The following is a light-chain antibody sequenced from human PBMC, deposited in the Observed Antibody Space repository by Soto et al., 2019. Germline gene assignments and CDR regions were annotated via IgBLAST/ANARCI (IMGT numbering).Light chain of an antibody. V-gene: IGKV3-20*01. CDR3: QQYGVSPRT. Sequence: EIMLTQSPVALSLSPVEGATLSCRASQSVAGSYLAWYQQKPGRTPRLLIYGASSRATGIPDRFSGSGSGTEFTLTINRLEPEDFAVYYCQQYGVSPRTFGQGTKVDI. CDR1: QSVAGSY. CDR2: GAS. J-gene: IGKJ1*01.